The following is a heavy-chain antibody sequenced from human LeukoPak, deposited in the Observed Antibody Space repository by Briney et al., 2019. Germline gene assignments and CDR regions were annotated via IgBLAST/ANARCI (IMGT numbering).Heavy chain of an antibody. V-gene: IGHV3-48*01. CDR3: ARDSSGWYVDY. CDR1: GFTFSTYG. D-gene: IGHD6-19*01. CDR2: ISSSGNIR. Sequence: GSLRLSCTDSGFTFSTYGMNWVRPAPGKGLEWVSYISSSGNIRYYADSVKGRFAISRDNAKNSLYLQMNGLRAEDTAVYYCARDSSGWYVDYWGQGTLVTASS. J-gene: IGHJ4*02.